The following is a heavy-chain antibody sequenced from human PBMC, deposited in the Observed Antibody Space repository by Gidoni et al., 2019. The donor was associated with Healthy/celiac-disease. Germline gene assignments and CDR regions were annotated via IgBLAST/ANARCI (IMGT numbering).Heavy chain of an antibody. CDR1: GFTFSSYA. D-gene: IGHD3-10*01. V-gene: IGHV3-23*01. J-gene: IGHJ4*02. Sequence: EVQLLESGGGLVQPGGSLRLSCAAAGFTFSSYAMSWVRQAPGKGLELFSAIICSGGSTYSADSVKGRFTTSSDTSKNSLYLQMDSLRAEDTAVYYCATVNGAYFDYWGQGTLVTVSS. CDR3: ATVNGAYFDY. CDR2: IICSGGST.